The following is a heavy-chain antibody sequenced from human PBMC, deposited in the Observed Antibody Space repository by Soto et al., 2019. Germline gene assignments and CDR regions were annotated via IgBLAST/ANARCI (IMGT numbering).Heavy chain of an antibody. Sequence: EVQLLESGGGLVQPGGSLRLSCAASGFTFSSYAMSWVRQAPGKGLEWVSVIRSSGDRTYYADSVKGRFTISRDNSKNPLYMQMTSLRAEDTAVYYCAKQQGPGTPYYYAMDVWGQGTTVTVSS. J-gene: IGHJ6*02. D-gene: IGHD1-1*01. CDR3: AKQQGPGTPYYYAMDV. CDR1: GFTFSSYA. V-gene: IGHV3-23*01. CDR2: IRSSGDRT.